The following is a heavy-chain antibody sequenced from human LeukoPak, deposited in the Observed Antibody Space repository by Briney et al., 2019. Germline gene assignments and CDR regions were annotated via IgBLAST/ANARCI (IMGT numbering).Heavy chain of an antibody. V-gene: IGHV4-61*02. D-gene: IGHD4-17*01. J-gene: IGHJ4*02. CDR1: GGSISSGSYY. CDR2: IYTSGST. CDR3: AREADYGDYVRLYAHFDY. Sequence: SQTLSLTCTVSGGSISSGSYYWSWIRQPAGKGLERIGRIYTSGSTNYNPSLKSRVTISVDTSKNQFSLKLSSVTAADTAVYYCAREADYGDYVRLYAHFDYWGQGTLVTVSS.